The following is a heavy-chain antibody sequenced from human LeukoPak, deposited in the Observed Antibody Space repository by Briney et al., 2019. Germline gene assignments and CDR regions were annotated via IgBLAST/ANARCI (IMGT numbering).Heavy chain of an antibody. V-gene: IGHV1-69*05. CDR1: GGTFSSYA. Sequence: SVKVSCKASGGTFSSYAISGVRQAPGQGLEWMGGIIPIFGTANYAQKFQGRVTITTDESTSTAYMELSSLRSEDTAVYYCARETTVTRSFDYWGQGTLVTVSS. J-gene: IGHJ4*02. D-gene: IGHD4-17*01. CDR2: IIPIFGTA. CDR3: ARETTVTRSFDY.